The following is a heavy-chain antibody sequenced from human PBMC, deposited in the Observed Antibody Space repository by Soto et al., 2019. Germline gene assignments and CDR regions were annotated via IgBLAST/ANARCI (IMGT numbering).Heavy chain of an antibody. CDR3: ARGDSSGYYFVAIDY. CDR1: GFTFSSYG. D-gene: IGHD3-22*01. J-gene: IGHJ4*02. V-gene: IGHV3-33*01. CDR2: IWYDGSNK. Sequence: QVQLVESGGGVVQPGRSLRLSCAASGFTFSSYGMHWVRQAPGKGLDWVAVIWYDGSNKYYADSVKGRFTISRDNSKNTLYLQMNSLRAEDTAVYYCARGDSSGYYFVAIDYWGQGTLVTVSS.